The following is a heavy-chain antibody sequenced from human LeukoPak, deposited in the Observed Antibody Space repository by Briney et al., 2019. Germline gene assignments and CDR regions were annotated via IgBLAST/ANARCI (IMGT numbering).Heavy chain of an antibody. Sequence: GASVKVSCKASGYTFTSYGISWVRQAPGQGLEWMGWISAYNGNTNYAQKLQGRVTMTTDTSTSTAYMELRSLRSDDTAVYYCARGLRYFDWLSPRMVVWGQGTTVTVSS. J-gene: IGHJ6*02. D-gene: IGHD3-9*01. CDR1: GYTFTSYG. CDR3: ARGLRYFDWLSPRMVV. V-gene: IGHV1-18*01. CDR2: ISAYNGNT.